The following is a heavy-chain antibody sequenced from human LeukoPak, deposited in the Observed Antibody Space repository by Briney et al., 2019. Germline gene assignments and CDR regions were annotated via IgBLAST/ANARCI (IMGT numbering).Heavy chain of an antibody. D-gene: IGHD6-13*01. CDR3: AKGGSIAAAGLYYFDY. CDR1: GFTFSSYA. J-gene: IGHJ4*02. V-gene: IGHV3-23*01. CDR2: ISGSGGST. Sequence: GRSLRLSCAASGFTFSSYAMSWVRQAPGKGLEWVSAISGSGGSTYYADSVKGRFTISRDNSKNTLYLQMNSLRAEDTAVYYCAKGGSIAAAGLYYFDYWGQGTLVTVSS.